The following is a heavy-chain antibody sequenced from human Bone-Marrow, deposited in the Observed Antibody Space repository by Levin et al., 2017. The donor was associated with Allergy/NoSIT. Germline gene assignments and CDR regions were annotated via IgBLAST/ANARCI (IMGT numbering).Heavy chain of an antibody. CDR2: IYHSGST. J-gene: IGHJ4*02. CDR1: GYSISSGYY. Sequence: KASETLSLTCAVSGYSISSGYYWGWIRQPPGKGLEWIGSIYHSGSTYYNPSLKSRVTISVDTSKNQFSLKLSSVTAADTAVYYCARANAHDFWSGYISRAFDYWGQGTLVTVSS. V-gene: IGHV4-38-2*01. D-gene: IGHD3-3*01. CDR3: ARANAHDFWSGYISRAFDY.